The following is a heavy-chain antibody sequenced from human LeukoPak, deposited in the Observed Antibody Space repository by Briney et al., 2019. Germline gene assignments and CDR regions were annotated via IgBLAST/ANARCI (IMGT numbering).Heavy chain of an antibody. V-gene: IGHV3-74*01. CDR1: GFTFSSYW. CDR3: ARVVEGYSYGYERNYYYYYYMDV. J-gene: IGHJ6*03. D-gene: IGHD5-18*01. CDR2: INSDGSST. Sequence: PGGSLRLSCAASGFTFSSYWMHWVRQAPGKGLVWVSRINSDGSSTSYADSVKGRFTISRDNAKNTLYLQMNSLRAEDTAVYYCARVVEGYSYGYERNYYYYYYMDVWGKGTTVTVSS.